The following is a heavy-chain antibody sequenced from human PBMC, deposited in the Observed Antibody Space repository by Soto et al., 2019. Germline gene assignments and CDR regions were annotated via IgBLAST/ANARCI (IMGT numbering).Heavy chain of an antibody. J-gene: IGHJ6*02. CDR1: GYTFTSYY. D-gene: IGHD6-13*01. CDR2: INPRGGIT. V-gene: IGHV1-46*01. CDR3: ASSPAYGSSWYGIPPDLSHGMDV. Sequence: QMQLVQSGAEVKKPGASVKVSCKASGYTFTSYYIHWVRQAPGQGLEWMGIINPRGGITTYAQKFQGRLTMTGETSTSTVYMELSSLTSEDTAMYHCASSPAYGSSWYGIPPDLSHGMDVWGQGTTVTVSS.